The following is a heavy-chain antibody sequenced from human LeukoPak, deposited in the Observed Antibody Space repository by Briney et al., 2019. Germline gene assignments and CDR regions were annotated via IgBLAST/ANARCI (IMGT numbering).Heavy chain of an antibody. J-gene: IGHJ4*02. D-gene: IGHD3-22*01. V-gene: IGHV1-46*01. CDR3: ARDWDYSDNSDTFDY. CDR2: INLSGGST. CDR1: GYTFTSYH. Sequence: ASVKVSCKASGYTFTSYHMHWVRQAPGQGLEWMGKINLSGGSTTYAQKFQGRVTMTTDTFTSTAYMELKSLRSDDTAVYYCARDWDYSDNSDTFDYWGQGTLVTVSS.